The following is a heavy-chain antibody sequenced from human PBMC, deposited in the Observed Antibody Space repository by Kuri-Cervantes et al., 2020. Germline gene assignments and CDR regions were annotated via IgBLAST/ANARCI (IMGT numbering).Heavy chain of an antibody. CDR1: GFTVSSSY. J-gene: IGHJ4*02. Sequence: LSLTCAASGFTVSSSYMSWVRQAPGKGLEWVSVIYSGGSTYYADSVKGRFTISRDNSKNTLYLQMNSLRAEDTAVYYCARGGTIWHYWGQGTLVTVSS. CDR3: ARGGTIWHY. V-gene: IGHV3-53*01. CDR2: IYSGGST. D-gene: IGHD1-26*01.